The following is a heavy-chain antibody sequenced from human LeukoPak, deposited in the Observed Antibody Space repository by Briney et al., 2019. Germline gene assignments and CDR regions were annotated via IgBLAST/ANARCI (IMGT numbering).Heavy chain of an antibody. J-gene: IGHJ5*02. Sequence: ASVKVSCKTSGYTFSDYYMHWVRQAPGQGLEWMGWVNPKSGGTKYAQEFQGRVTMTMDTSISTGYMELKRLTSDDTAVYFCARGREGMSGYGWFDPWGQGTLVTVSS. D-gene: IGHD5-12*01. V-gene: IGHV1-2*02. CDR2: VNPKSGGT. CDR1: GYTFSDYY. CDR3: ARGREGMSGYGWFDP.